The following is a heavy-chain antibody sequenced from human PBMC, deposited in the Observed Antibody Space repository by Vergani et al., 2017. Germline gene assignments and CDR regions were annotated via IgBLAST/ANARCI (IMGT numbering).Heavy chain of an antibody. V-gene: IGHV3-30*18. J-gene: IGHJ4*02. CDR1: GFTFSSYG. Sequence: QVQLVESGGGVVQPGRSLRLSCAASGFTFSSYGMHWVRQAPGKGLEWVAVISYDGSNKYYADSVTGRYTISRDNSKNTRYLQRNSLRAEDTAVYYCAKDRRRYCSGGSCYSVDYWGEGTLVTVSS. CDR2: ISYDGSNK. CDR3: AKDRRRYCSGGSCYSVDY. D-gene: IGHD2-15*01.